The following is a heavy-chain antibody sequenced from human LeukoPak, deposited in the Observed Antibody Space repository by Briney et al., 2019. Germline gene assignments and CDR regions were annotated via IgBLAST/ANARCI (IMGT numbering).Heavy chain of an antibody. CDR2: ISDSGGRT. J-gene: IGHJ4*02. Sequence: GGSLRLSCAVSGITLSNYGMSWVRQAPGKGLEGVAGISDSGGRTNYADSVKGRFTISRDNPKNTLYLRMKSLRAEDTAVYFCAKRGVVIRVILVGFHKEAYYFDSWGQGALVTVS. CDR1: GITLSNYG. CDR3: AKRGVVIRVILVGFHKEAYYFDS. V-gene: IGHV3-23*01. D-gene: IGHD3-22*01.